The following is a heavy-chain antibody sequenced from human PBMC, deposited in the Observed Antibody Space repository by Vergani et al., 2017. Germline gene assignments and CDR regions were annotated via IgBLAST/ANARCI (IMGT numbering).Heavy chain of an antibody. V-gene: IGHV4-59*01. J-gene: IGHJ5*02. CDR2: IYYSGST. CDR3: ARVGGLWFGELSGAFDP. CDR1: GGSISSYY. D-gene: IGHD3-10*01. Sequence: QVQLQESGPGLVKPSETLSLTCTVSGGSISSYYWSWIRQPPGKGLEWIGYIYYSGSTNYNPSLKSRVTISVDTSKNQCYLKLSSVTAADTAVYYCARVGGLWFGELSGAFDPWGQGTLVTVSS.